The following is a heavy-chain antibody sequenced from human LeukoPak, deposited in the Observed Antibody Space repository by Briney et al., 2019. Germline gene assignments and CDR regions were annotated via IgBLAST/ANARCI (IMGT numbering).Heavy chain of an antibody. D-gene: IGHD2-15*01. CDR1: GFTFSRHW. V-gene: IGHV3-7*01. J-gene: IGHJ1*01. CDR3: ARDESGGYYVY. Sequence: GGSLSLSCEASGFTFSRHWMSWVRQAPGRGLEGVANIKQEGSMKQYADSVRGRFIISRDNAKNSVYLQLSSLKAEDSAVYFCARDESGGYYVYWGQGTLVTVSS. CDR2: IKQEGSMK.